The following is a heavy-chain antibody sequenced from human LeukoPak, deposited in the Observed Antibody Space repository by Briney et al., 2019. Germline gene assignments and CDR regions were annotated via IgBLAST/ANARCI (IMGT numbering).Heavy chain of an antibody. CDR2: IKEDGSGQ. Sequence: PGGSLRLSCEASGFTFSNCWMSWGRQSPGKGLQWVANIKEDGSGQNYADSVRGRFTISRDNAKKSLYLQINSLRAEDTAVYYCVRYAMLDPWGQGTLVTVSS. J-gene: IGHJ5*02. CDR1: GFTFSNCW. CDR3: VRYAMLDP. V-gene: IGHV3-7*05. D-gene: IGHD2-2*01.